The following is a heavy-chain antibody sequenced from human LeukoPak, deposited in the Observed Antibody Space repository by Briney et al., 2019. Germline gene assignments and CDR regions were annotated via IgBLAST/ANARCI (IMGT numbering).Heavy chain of an antibody. CDR3: ARVPAQVGATEKSFSFDY. CDR1: GYTFTSYG. D-gene: IGHD1-26*01. Sequence: ASVKVSCKASGYTFTSYGISWVRQAPGQGLEWMGWISAYNGNTNYAQKLQGRVTMTTDTSTSTAYMELRSLRSDDTAVYYCARVPAQVGATEKSFSFDYWGQGTLVTVSS. CDR2: ISAYNGNT. V-gene: IGHV1-18*01. J-gene: IGHJ4*02.